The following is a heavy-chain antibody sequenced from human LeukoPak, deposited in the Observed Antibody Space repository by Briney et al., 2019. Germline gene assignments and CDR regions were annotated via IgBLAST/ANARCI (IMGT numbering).Heavy chain of an antibody. CDR2: ISFTSSTV. Sequence: GGSLRLSCAASGFTFTNYGMTWVRQAPGKGLEWVSYISFTSSTVYYADSVKGRFTVSRDNVRSSLYLHMDNLRDEDTAILYCARVGDGHSVNYLDSWGQGTLVTVSS. CDR3: ARVGDGHSVNYLDS. D-gene: IGHD5-24*01. CDR1: GFTFTNYG. V-gene: IGHV3-48*02. J-gene: IGHJ4*02.